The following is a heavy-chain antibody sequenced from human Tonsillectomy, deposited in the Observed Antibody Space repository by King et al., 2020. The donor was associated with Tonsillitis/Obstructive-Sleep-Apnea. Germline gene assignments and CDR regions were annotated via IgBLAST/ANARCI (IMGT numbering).Heavy chain of an antibody. Sequence: VQLVESGGGLVQPGRSLRLSCAASGFTFDDYAMHWVRQAPGKGLEWVSGINWNSGNIGYADSVKGRFTISRDNAKKSLYLQMNSLRPEDTALYYCAIDKEKGSGWYYYYYMDVWGEGTTVTVSS. CDR1: GFTFDDYA. D-gene: IGHD6-19*01. CDR3: AIDKEKGSGWYYYYYMDV. J-gene: IGHJ6*03. CDR2: INWNSGNI. V-gene: IGHV3-9*01.